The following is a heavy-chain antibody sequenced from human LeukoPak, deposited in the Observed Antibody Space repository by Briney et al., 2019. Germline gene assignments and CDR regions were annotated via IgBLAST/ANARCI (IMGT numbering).Heavy chain of an antibody. CDR3: ARSAGYCSSTSCYTWFDP. CDR2: MNPNSGNT. Sequence: ASVKVSCKASGYTFTSYDINWVRQATGQGLEWMGWMNPNSGNTGYAQKFQGRVAMTRNTSISTAYMEPSSLRSEDTAVYYCARSAGYCSSTSCYTWFDPWGQGTLVTVSS. J-gene: IGHJ5*02. V-gene: IGHV1-8*01. D-gene: IGHD2-2*02. CDR1: GYTFTSYD.